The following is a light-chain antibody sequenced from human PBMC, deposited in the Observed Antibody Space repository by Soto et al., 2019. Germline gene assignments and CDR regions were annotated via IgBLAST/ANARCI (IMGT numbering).Light chain of an antibody. Sequence: EIVLTQSPGTLSLSPVERATLSCRASQSVSTYLAWYQQRPGQAPRLLIYGASSRATGIPDRFSGSGSGTDFTLTISRLEPEDFAVYYCQQYGSSPITFGQGTRLEIK. CDR1: QSVSTY. J-gene: IGKJ5*01. CDR3: QQYGSSPIT. V-gene: IGKV3-20*01. CDR2: GAS.